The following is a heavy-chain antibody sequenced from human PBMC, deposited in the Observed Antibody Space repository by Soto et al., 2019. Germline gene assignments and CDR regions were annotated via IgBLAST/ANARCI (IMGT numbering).Heavy chain of an antibody. CDR2: INTYYGNT. CDR1: GYTFSTYS. CDR3: ARLYSGGWLALDY. D-gene: IGHD6-19*01. V-gene: IGHV1-18*01. Sequence: QVHLLQSGAEVKKPGASVKVSCKPSGYTFSTYSIGWVRQAPGQGLDWMGWINTYYGNTYLAQSYQGRVTMTTDTSTSSAYMELRSLTSDDTAVYYCARLYSGGWLALDYWGQGTLVTVSS. J-gene: IGHJ4*02.